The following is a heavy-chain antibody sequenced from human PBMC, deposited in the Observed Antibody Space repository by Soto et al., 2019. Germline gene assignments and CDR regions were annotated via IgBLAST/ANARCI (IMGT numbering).Heavy chain of an antibody. CDR1: GGSISSSSYY. Sequence: SETLSLTCTVSGGSISSSSYYWGWIRQPPGKGLEWIGSIYYSGSTYYNPSLKSRVTISVDTSKNQFSLKLSSVTAADTAVYYCASPNPRYYDFWSDPRGYAFAIWGQGTMVTVSS. D-gene: IGHD3-3*01. CDR3: ASPNPRYYDFWSDPRGYAFAI. V-gene: IGHV4-39*01. CDR2: IYYSGST. J-gene: IGHJ3*02.